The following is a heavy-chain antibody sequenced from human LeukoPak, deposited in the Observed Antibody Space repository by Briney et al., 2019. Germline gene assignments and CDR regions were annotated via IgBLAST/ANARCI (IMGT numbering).Heavy chain of an antibody. CDR2: IYYSGST. D-gene: IGHD5-18*01. CDR3: ARDLDTQDDAFDI. J-gene: IGHJ3*02. Sequence: FESLSLTCTVSGSSISSYYWSWIRQPPGKGLEWIGYIYYSGSTNYNPSLKSRVTISVDTSKNQFSLKLSSVTAADTAVYYCARDLDTQDDAFDIWGQGTMVTVSS. V-gene: IGHV4-59*01. CDR1: GSSISSYY.